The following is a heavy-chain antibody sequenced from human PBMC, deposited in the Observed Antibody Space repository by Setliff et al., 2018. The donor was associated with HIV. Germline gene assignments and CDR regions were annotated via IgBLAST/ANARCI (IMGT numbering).Heavy chain of an antibody. CDR1: NVSINSYY. V-gene: IGHV4-4*07. J-gene: IGHJ1*01. CDR3: ARDPYCSGDGCFRYYQH. CDR2: ISSSGST. Sequence: ETLSLTCTVSNVSINSYYWSWIRQPAGRALEWIGRISSSGSTNYNPSLKSRAKMSIDTSKNQFSLKLSSVTAADTAVYFCARDPYCSGDGCFRYYQHWGRGTLVTVSS. D-gene: IGHD2-15*01.